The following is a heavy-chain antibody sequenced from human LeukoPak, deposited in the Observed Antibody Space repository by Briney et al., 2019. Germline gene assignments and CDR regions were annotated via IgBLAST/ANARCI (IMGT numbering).Heavy chain of an antibody. V-gene: IGHV1-2*02. CDR3: ARGPDYYGPSTQNFDY. J-gene: IGHJ4*02. D-gene: IGHD3-10*01. CDR1: GYTFTGYY. Sequence: ASVKVSCKASGYTFTGYYMHWVRQAPGQGLEWMGWINPNSGGTNYAQKLQGRVTMTTDTSTSTAYMELRSLRSDDTAVYYCARGPDYYGPSTQNFDYWGQGTLVTVSS. CDR2: INPNSGGT.